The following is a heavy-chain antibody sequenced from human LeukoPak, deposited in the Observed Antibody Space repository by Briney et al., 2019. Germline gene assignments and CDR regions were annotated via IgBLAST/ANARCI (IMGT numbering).Heavy chain of an antibody. V-gene: IGHV3-74*01. Sequence: GGSLRLSCGASGFTFSSYWMHWVRQAPGKGLVWVSGIKSDGSRTTYADSVKGRFTISRDNAKNTVSLQMHSLRAEDTAVYYCARENWNFDCWGQGTLVTVSS. D-gene: IGHD1-1*01. CDR3: ARENWNFDC. J-gene: IGHJ4*02. CDR1: GFTFSSYW. CDR2: IKSDGSRT.